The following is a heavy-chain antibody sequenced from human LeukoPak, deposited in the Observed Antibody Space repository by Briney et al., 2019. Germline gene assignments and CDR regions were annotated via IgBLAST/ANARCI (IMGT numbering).Heavy chain of an antibody. CDR1: GFIFSECA. Sequence: PGGSLRLSGEGYGFIFSECAIHWVRQASGKGPEWVGRIDTRGKGSATAYAASVRGRFTLSRDDSKSTAYLQMSSLKTEDTAAYFCTRDGGSWSHLDYWGQGVLVTVSS. J-gene: IGHJ4*02. CDR3: TRDGGSWSHLDY. V-gene: IGHV3-73*01. CDR2: IDTRGKGSAT. D-gene: IGHD1-26*01.